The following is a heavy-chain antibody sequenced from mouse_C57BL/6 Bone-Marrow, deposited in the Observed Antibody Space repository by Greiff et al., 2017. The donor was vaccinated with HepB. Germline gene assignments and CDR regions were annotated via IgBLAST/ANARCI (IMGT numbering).Heavy chain of an antibody. CDR3: ARGVLLDYYGSSQYYFDY. D-gene: IGHD1-1*01. Sequence: QVQLQQPGAELVKPGASVKMSCKASGYTFTSYWITWVKQRPGQGLEWIGDIYPGSGSTNYNEKFKSKATLTVDTSSSTAYMQLSSLTSEDSAVYYCARGVLLDYYGSSQYYFDYWGQGTTLTVSS. J-gene: IGHJ2*01. CDR2: IYPGSGST. CDR1: GYTFTSYW. V-gene: IGHV1-55*01.